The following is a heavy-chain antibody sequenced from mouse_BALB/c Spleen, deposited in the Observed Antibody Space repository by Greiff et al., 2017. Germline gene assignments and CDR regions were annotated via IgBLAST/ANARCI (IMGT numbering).Heavy chain of an antibody. CDR1: GFTFSSYA. Sequence: EVQLVESGGGLVKPGGSLKLSCAASGFTFSSYAMSWVRQTPEKRLEWVASISSGGSTYYPDSVKGRFTISRDNARNILYLQMSSLRSEDTAMYYCARGQGITTAMDYWGQGTSVTVSS. V-gene: IGHV5-6-5*01. D-gene: IGHD1-2*01. CDR2: ISSGGST. J-gene: IGHJ4*01. CDR3: ARGQGITTAMDY.